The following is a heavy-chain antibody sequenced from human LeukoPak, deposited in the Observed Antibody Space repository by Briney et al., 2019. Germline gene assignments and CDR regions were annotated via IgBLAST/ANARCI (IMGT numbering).Heavy chain of an antibody. J-gene: IGHJ4*02. CDR2: ISWNSGSI. V-gene: IGHV3-9*03. CDR1: GFTFDDYA. D-gene: IGHD1-26*01. CDR3: ARDGGSYYDDYFDY. Sequence: GGSLRHSCAASGFTFDDYAMHWVRQAPGKGLEWVSGISWNSGSIGYADSVKGRFTISRDNAKNSLYLQMNSLRAEDMALYYCARDGGSYYDDYFDYWGQGTLVTASS.